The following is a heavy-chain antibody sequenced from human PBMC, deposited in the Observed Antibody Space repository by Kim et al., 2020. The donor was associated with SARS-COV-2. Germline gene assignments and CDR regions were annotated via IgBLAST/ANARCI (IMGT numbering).Heavy chain of an antibody. CDR1: GFTFSSYG. D-gene: IGHD3-22*01. V-gene: IGHV3-33*01. Sequence: GGSLRLSCAASGFTFSSYGMHWVRQAPGKGLEWVAVIWYDGSNKYYADSVKGRFTISRDNSKNTLYLQMNSLRAEDTAVYYCARDFGTYYYDSSGYKDYWGQGTLVTVSS. CDR2: IWYDGSNK. CDR3: ARDFGTYYYDSSGYKDY. J-gene: IGHJ4*02.